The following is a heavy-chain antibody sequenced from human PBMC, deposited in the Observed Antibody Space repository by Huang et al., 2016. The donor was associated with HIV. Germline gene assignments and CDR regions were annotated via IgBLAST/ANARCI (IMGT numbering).Heavy chain of an antibody. J-gene: IGHJ6*02. V-gene: IGHV3-7*01. CDR3: ATKADAMDV. CDR2: SRQDGSEK. D-gene: IGHD2-8*01. CDR1: TVTFSAYW. Sequence: LVESGGGLVRPGGSLRLSCAGSTVTFSAYWMTWVRQSPGQGLEGVASSRQDGSEKHYVDSVEGLFNISRDNGKKLLFLEMRSLGVDDTAVYFCATKADAMDVWGQGTTVIVSS.